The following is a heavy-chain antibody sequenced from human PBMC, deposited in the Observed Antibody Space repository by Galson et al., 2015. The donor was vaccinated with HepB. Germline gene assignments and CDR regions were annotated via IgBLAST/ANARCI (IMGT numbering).Heavy chain of an antibody. CDR2: ISATGTTI. CDR3: ARDSRATFGEPNWFDP. V-gene: IGHV3-48*03. Sequence: SLRLSCAASGFTFSSYNMNWVRQAPGKGLDWISYISATGTTIEYADSVKGRFIISRDNAKNSLYLQVNSLGVEDTAVYYCARDSRATFGEPNWFDPWGQGTLAIVSS. J-gene: IGHJ5*02. CDR1: GFTFSSYN. D-gene: IGHD3-3*01.